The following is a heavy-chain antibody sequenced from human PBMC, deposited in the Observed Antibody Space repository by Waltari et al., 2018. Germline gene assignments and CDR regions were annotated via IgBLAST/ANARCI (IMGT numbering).Heavy chain of an antibody. CDR3: VRLEDCTGPGGHCYSGDPFALDV. V-gene: IGHV4-34*02. D-gene: IGHD2-15*01. CDR1: GGSFSGYY. J-gene: IGHJ6*02. Sequence: QVQLQQWGAGLLQSSETLSLTCAVYGGSFSGYYWGWVRQPPGKGLEWIGEINHAGYTNHTPVLRSRVTMAADTSKSQFSLKLNAVTAADTAVYYCVRLEDCTGPGGHCYSGDPFALDVWGQGTTVTVSS. CDR2: INHAGYT.